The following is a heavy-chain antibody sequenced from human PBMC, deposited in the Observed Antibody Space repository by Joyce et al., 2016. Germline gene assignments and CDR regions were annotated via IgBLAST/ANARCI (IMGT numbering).Heavy chain of an antibody. CDR2: ISYDGSNK. V-gene: IGHV3-30*03. D-gene: IGHD3-9*01. CDR1: GFTFSNYG. CDR3: AGGILTGYFDY. Sequence: QGQLVESGGGVVQPGRSLRLSCAASGFTFSNYGMHWVRQAPGKGVEWVAVISYDGSNKHYGDSGKGRFTISRDNSKNTLYLQMNSLRAEDTAVYYCAGGILTGYFDYWGQGTLVTVSS. J-gene: IGHJ4*02.